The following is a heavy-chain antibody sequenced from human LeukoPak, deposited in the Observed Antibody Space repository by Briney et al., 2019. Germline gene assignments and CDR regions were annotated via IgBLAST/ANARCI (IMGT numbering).Heavy chain of an antibody. J-gene: IGHJ4*02. D-gene: IGHD3-10*01. CDR1: GFTFSSYG. CDR2: IPYDGSNK. V-gene: IGHV3-30*18. CDR3: AKDASRNMVRGIDY. Sequence: GGSLRLSCAASGFTFSSYGMHWVRQAPGKGLEWVAVIPYDGSNKYYADSVKGRFTISRDNSKNTLYLQMNSLRAEDTAVYYCAKDASRNMVRGIDYWGQGTLVTVSS.